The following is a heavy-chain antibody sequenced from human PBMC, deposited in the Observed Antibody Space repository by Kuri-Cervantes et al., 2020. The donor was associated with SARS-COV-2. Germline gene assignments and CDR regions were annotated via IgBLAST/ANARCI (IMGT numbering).Heavy chain of an antibody. V-gene: IGHV3-11*06. CDR1: GFSFNDQY. D-gene: IGHD2-15*01. CDR3: ARDPPSPYCSGGSCRTDV. CDR2: INGDSTVI. J-gene: IGHJ6*02. Sequence: GGSLRLSCAVSGFSFNDQYMSWIRQAPGKGLEWVSHINGDSTVIEYADSVKGRFIISRDNAKNSLYLQMNSLRTEDTAVYYCARDPPSPYCSGGSCRTDVWGQGTTVTVSS.